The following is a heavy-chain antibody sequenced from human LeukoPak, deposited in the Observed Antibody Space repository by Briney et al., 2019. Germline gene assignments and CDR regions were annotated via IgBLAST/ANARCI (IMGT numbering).Heavy chain of an antibody. CDR1: EFTFSTYW. J-gene: IGHJ2*01. CDR3: ARDPPFDPPGDWYFDL. V-gene: IGHV3-74*01. D-gene: IGHD3-9*01. CDR2: INTDGSRT. Sequence: GGSLRLSCEASEFTFSTYWMHWVRQVPGKGLVWVARINTDGSRTSYADSVKGRFTISRDNAKNTLYLQMNSLRGEDTAVYYCARDPPFDPPGDWYFDLWGRGTLVTVSS.